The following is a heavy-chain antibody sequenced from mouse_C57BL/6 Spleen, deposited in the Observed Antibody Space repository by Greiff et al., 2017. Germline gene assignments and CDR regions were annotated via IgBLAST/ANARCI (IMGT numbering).Heavy chain of an antibody. D-gene: IGHD2-12*01. J-gene: IGHJ4*01. CDR1: GFSFNTYA. V-gene: IGHV10-1*01. CDR2: IRSKSNNYAT. Sequence: DVHLVESGGGLVQPKGSLKLSCAASGFSFNTYAMNWVRQAPGKGLEWVARIRSKSNNYATYYADSVKDRFTISRDDSESMLYLQMNNLKTEDTAMYYCVRRYDRGSYAMDYWGQGTSVTVSS. CDR3: VRRYDRGSYAMDY.